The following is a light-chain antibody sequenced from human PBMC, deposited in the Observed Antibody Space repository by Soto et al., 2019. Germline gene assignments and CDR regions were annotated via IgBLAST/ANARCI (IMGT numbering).Light chain of an antibody. CDR1: QSVSSK. V-gene: IGKV3-15*01. Sequence: EIVMTQSPATLSVSPGEGATLACRASQSVSSKLAWYQQKPRQAPRLLIYGASTRATGIPARFSGSGSGTEFTLIISSLQSEDSAVYYRQQYNSWLWTFGQGTKVEIK. CDR2: GAS. CDR3: QQYNSWLWT. J-gene: IGKJ1*01.